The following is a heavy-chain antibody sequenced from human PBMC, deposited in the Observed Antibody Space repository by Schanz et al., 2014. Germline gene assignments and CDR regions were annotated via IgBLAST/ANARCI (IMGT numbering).Heavy chain of an antibody. CDR2: IIPIHGIV. Sequence: QVQLVQSGAEVKKPGSSMKVSCKASGGTFSTYPINCLRQAPGQGLEWMGRIIPIHGIVNYAQRFQDRVRITADKSTSTAYMELSSLRSDDTAVYYCARGGGPEEVFDIWGQGTMLTVSS. D-gene: IGHD2-15*01. V-gene: IGHV1-69*02. CDR1: GGTFSTYP. J-gene: IGHJ3*02. CDR3: ARGGGPEEVFDI.